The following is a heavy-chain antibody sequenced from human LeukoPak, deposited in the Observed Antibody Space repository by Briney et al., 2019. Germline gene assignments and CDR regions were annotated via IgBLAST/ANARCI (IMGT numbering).Heavy chain of an antibody. CDR1: GGSISSYY. CDR2: IYYSGST. V-gene: IGHV4-39*07. J-gene: IGHJ5*02. CDR3: AREGYYDSSGYYSWFDP. Sequence: PSETLSLTCTVSGGSISSYYWGWIRQPPGKGLEWIGSIYYSGSTYYNPSLKSRVTISVDTSKNQFSLKLSSVTAADTAVYYCAREGYYDSSGYYSWFDPWGQGTLVTVSS. D-gene: IGHD3-22*01.